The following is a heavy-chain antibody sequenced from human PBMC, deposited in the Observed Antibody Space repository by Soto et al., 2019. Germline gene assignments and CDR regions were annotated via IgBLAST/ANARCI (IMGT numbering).Heavy chain of an antibody. V-gene: IGHV1-18*04. J-gene: IGHJ4*02. CDR2: ISAYNGNT. CDR3: ARGANYYDSSGYLYYFDY. CDR1: GYTFTSYC. D-gene: IGHD3-22*01. Sequence: ASVKVSCKASGYTFTSYCISWVLQAPGQGLEWMGWISAYNGNTNYAQKLQGRVTMTTDTSTSTAYMELRSLRSDDTAVYYCARGANYYDSSGYLYYFDYWGQGTLVTVSS.